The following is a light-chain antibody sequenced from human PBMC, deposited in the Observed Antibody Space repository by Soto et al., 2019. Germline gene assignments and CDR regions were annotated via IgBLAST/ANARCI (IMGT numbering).Light chain of an antibody. CDR2: SAS. CDR3: LQDYNYPLT. J-gene: IGKJ4*01. V-gene: IGKV1-6*01. CDR1: QALSNY. Sequence: IQLTQSPSVLSASVGDTVTITCRASQALSNYLAWYQQKPGKAPDLLIYSASTLQSGVPSRLSGSGYGTEFTLTISSLQPEDFATYYCLQDYNYPLTFGGGTKVDI.